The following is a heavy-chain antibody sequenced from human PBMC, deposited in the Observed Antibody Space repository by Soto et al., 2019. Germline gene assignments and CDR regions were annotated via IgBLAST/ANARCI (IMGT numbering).Heavy chain of an antibody. CDR2: ISGSGGST. CDR1: GFTFSSYA. V-gene: IGHV3-23*01. D-gene: IGHD6-13*01. Sequence: EVQLLESGGGLVQPGGSLRLSCAASGFTFSSYAMSWVRQAPGKGLEWVSAISGSGGSTYYADSVKGRFTISRDNSKNTLYLQMNSLRAEDTAVYYCAMRPRGSSWYLGAFDIWGQGTMVTVSS. CDR3: AMRPRGSSWYLGAFDI. J-gene: IGHJ3*02.